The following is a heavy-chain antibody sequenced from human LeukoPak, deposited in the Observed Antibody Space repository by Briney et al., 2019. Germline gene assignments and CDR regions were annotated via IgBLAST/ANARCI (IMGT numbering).Heavy chain of an antibody. CDR2: ISSSSSTI. Sequence: PGGSLRLSCAASGFTFSDYYMSWIRQAPGKGLEWVSYISSSSSTIYYADSVKGRFTISRDNAKNSLFLQLNSLRAEDTAVYYCARVTNYDILTGYPYVDYWGQGTLVTVSS. J-gene: IGHJ4*02. CDR1: GFTFSDYY. V-gene: IGHV3-11*04. CDR3: ARVTNYDILTGYPYVDY. D-gene: IGHD3-9*01.